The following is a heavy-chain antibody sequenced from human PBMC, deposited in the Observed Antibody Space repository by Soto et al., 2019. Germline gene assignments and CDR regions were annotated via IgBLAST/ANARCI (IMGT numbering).Heavy chain of an antibody. J-gene: IGHJ4*02. CDR2: INAGNGNT. D-gene: IGHD1-26*01. CDR3: VKGIGNYWALDY. CDR1: GYSVTSYA. V-gene: IGHV1-3*01. Sequence: GASVKVSCTASGYSVTSYAMQWVRQAPGQRLEWMGWINAGNGNTKYSQKFQGRHTISRDNSKNTLYLQMNSLRAEDTAVYYCVKGIGNYWALDYWGQGTLVTVSS.